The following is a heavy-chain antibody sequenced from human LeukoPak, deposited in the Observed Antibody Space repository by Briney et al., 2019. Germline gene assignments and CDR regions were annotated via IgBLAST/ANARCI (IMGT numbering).Heavy chain of an antibody. Sequence: ETLSLTCTVSGGSINNYYWSWVRQAPGKGLEWVSIIYSGGSTFYADSVKGRFTISRDNSKNTLYLQMNSLSAEDTGVYYCARDGYFDLWGRGTLVSVSS. D-gene: IGHD5-12*01. J-gene: IGHJ2*01. CDR3: ARDGYFDL. CDR1: GGSINNYY. V-gene: IGHV3-53*01. CDR2: IYSGGST.